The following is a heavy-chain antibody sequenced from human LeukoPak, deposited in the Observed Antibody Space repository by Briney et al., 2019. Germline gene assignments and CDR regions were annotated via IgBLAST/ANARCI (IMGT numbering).Heavy chain of an antibody. V-gene: IGHV3-7*01. Sequence: GGSLRLSCAASGFTFSSYWMSWVRQAPGKGLEWVANIKQGGSEKYYVNSVKGRFTISRDNAKNSLYLQMNSLRAEDTAVYYCARGGQYYDFWSGYLGAAFDIWGQGTMVTVSS. J-gene: IGHJ3*02. CDR3: ARGGQYYDFWSGYLGAAFDI. D-gene: IGHD3-3*01. CDR2: IKQGGSEK. CDR1: GFTFSSYW.